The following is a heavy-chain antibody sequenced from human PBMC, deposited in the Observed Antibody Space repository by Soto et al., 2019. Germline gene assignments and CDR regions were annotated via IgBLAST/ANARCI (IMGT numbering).Heavy chain of an antibody. Sequence: GGSLRLSCAASGFTFSSYAMSWVRQAPGKGLEWVSAISGSGGSTYYADSVKGRFTISRDNSKNTLYLQMNSLRAEDTAVYYCAKDVVPAATFYYYYGMDVWGQGTTVTVSS. J-gene: IGHJ6*02. CDR2: ISGSGGST. V-gene: IGHV3-23*01. D-gene: IGHD2-2*01. CDR3: AKDVVPAATFYYYYGMDV. CDR1: GFTFSSYA.